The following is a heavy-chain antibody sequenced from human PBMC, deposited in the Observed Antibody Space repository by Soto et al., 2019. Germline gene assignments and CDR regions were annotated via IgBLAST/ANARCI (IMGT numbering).Heavy chain of an antibody. V-gene: IGHV3-33*01. D-gene: IGHD4-17*01. Sequence: GGSLRLSCAASGFTFNSYGMHWVRQAPGKGLEWVAVIWYDGDTKYYADSVKGRFTISRDNSKNTLYLQMNSLRVEDTALYYCATDGTSAGLHYNGMDVWGQGTTVTVSS. CDR1: GFTFNSYG. J-gene: IGHJ6*02. CDR3: ATDGTSAGLHYNGMDV. CDR2: IWYDGDTK.